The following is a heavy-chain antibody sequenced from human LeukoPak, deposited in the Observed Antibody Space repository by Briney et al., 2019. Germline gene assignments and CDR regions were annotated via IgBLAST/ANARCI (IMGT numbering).Heavy chain of an antibody. D-gene: IGHD2-15*01. CDR2: ISSNGGST. CDR3: VKGAVVVAATQIFDY. J-gene: IGHJ4*02. V-gene: IGHV3-64D*06. CDR1: GFTFSSYA. Sequence: PGGSLRLSCSASGFTFSSYAMHWVRQAPGKGLEYVSAISSNGGSTYYADSVKGRFTISRDNSKNTLYLQMSSLRAEDTAVYYCVKGAVVVAATQIFDYWGQGTLVTVSS.